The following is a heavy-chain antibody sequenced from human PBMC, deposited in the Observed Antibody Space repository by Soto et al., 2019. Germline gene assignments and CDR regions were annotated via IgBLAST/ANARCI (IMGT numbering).Heavy chain of an antibody. CDR1: GGSISSSSYY. Sequence: SETLSLTCTVSGGSISSSSYYWGWIRQPPGKGLEWIGSIYYSGSTYYNPSLKSRVTISVDTSKNQFSLKLSSVTAADTAVYYCARLTWYSGSYYYFDYWGQGTLVTVSS. CDR2: IYYSGST. D-gene: IGHD1-26*01. J-gene: IGHJ4*02. V-gene: IGHV4-39*01. CDR3: ARLTWYSGSYYYFDY.